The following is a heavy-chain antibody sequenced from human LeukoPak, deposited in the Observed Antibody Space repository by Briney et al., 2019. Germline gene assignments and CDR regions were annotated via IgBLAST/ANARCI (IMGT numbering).Heavy chain of an antibody. V-gene: IGHV4-39*07. J-gene: IGHJ6*03. CDR1: GGSISSSSYY. D-gene: IGHD2-15*01. CDR2: IYYSGST. Sequence: PSETLSLTCTVSGGSISSSSYYWGWIRQPPGKGLEWIGSIYYSGSTYYNPSLKSRVTISVDTSKNQVSLRVSSVTAADTAVYYCAREAYPRIYYYYMDVWGNGTPVTVSS. CDR3: AREAYPRIYYYYMDV.